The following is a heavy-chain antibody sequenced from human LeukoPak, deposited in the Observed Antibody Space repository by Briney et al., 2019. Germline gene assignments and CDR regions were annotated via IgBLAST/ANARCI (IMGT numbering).Heavy chain of an antibody. Sequence: SETLSLTCGVYAGSFSGYYWSWIRQPPGKGLEWVGEVNHSGGTKYTPSLMSRVTISVDPSKNHFSLKLTSVTAADTAAYYCARLASLSGLYYGSGSYYVRNRFDPWGQGTLVTVSS. V-gene: IGHV4-34*01. CDR2: VNHSGGT. J-gene: IGHJ5*02. CDR1: AGSFSGYY. CDR3: ARLASLSGLYYGSGSYYVRNRFDP. D-gene: IGHD3-10*01.